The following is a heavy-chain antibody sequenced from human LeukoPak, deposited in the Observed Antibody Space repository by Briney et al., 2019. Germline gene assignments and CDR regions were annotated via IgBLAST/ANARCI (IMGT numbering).Heavy chain of an antibody. CDR3: ARDYSESEYFFDY. CDR2: ISGTGNKE. J-gene: IGHJ4*02. Sequence: GGSLRLSCVTSGFTFSHYYMTWIRQAPGKGLEWVSYISGTGNKEYYADSVKGRFPISRDNAQNSLYLQMSSLRAEDTAIYYCARDYSESEYFFDYWGQGSLVAVSS. D-gene: IGHD1-26*01. V-gene: IGHV3-11*01. CDR1: GFTFSHYY.